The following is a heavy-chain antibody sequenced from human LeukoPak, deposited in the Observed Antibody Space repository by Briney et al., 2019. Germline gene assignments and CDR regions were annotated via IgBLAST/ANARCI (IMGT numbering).Heavy chain of an antibody. D-gene: IGHD3-22*01. J-gene: IGHJ4*02. V-gene: IGHV3-23*01. CDR1: GFTFSSYA. Sequence: PGGSLRLSCAASGFTFSSYAMSWVRQAPGKGLEWVSAISGSGGSTYYADSVKGRFTISRDNSKNTLYLQMNSLRAEDTAVYYCAKDLSDYYDCSGYYSGEGYFDYWAREPWSPSPQ. CDR3: AKDLSDYYDCSGYYSGEGYFDY. CDR2: ISGSGGST.